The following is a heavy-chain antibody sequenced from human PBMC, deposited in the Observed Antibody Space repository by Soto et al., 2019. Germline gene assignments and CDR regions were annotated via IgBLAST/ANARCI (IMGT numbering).Heavy chain of an antibody. CDR1: GGSIGSYY. Sequence: QVQLQESGPGLVKPSETLSLTCTVSGGSIGSYYWSWIRQPPGKGLEWIGYIYYSGSTNYNPSLKSRVTISVDTSENQFSLKLSSVTAADTAVYYCARSPGYYFDHWGQGTLVTVSS. CDR2: IYYSGST. V-gene: IGHV4-59*01. CDR3: ARSPGYYFDH. J-gene: IGHJ4*02.